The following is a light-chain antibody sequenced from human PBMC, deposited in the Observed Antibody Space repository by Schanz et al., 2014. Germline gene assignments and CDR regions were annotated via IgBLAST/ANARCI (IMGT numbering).Light chain of an antibody. CDR2: EVN. V-gene: IGLV2-8*01. CDR1: SSDVGSYNF. Sequence: QSALTQPASVSGSPGQSITISCTGTSSDVGSYNFVSWYQQHPGKAPKLMIYEVNKRPSGVPDRFSGSKSGNTASLTVSGLQAEDEADYYCSSYADNNKLLFGGGTKLTVL. J-gene: IGLJ2*01. CDR3: SSYADNNKLL.